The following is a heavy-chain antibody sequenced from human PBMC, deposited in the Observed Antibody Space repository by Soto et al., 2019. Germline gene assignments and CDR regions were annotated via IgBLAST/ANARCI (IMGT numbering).Heavy chain of an antibody. D-gene: IGHD3-9*01. Sequence: LLESGGGLVQPGESLKLSCAVSGFTFRNYVMSWVRQAPGKGLEWVAGITGTGSSTSYSDSVRGRFTISRDNSKNTLYLLMNSLRAEDTAVYWCAKTPNSRLLNSWGQGALVTVSS. CDR2: ITGTGSST. CDR3: AKTPNSRLLNS. J-gene: IGHJ4*02. CDR1: GFTFRNYV. V-gene: IGHV3-23*01.